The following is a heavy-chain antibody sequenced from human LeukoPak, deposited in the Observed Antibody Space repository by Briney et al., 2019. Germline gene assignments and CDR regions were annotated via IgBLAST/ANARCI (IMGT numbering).Heavy chain of an antibody. CDR2: ISRSSTTI. J-gene: IGHJ4*02. CDR1: GFIFSTYS. V-gene: IGHV3-48*02. Sequence: GGSLRHSCAGSGFIFSTYSMNWVRQAPGKGLEWVSYISRSSTTIYYTDSVKGRFTISRDNAKNSLYLQMNSLRDEDTAVYYCARDLWLAGPSVDYWGRGTLVTVSS. CDR3: ARDLWLAGPSVDY. D-gene: IGHD3-10*01.